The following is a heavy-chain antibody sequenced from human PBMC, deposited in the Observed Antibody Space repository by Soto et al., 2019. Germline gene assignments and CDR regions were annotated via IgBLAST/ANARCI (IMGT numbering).Heavy chain of an antibody. CDR3: TRRKGARRFYYGLDV. Sequence: PSQTLSLTCAISGDSVSSNSAAWNWIRQSPSRGLEWLGRAYYRSQWYYDSAVSVKSRITVIPDTSKNQFSLHLSSVTPEDTSVYYCTRRKGARRFYYGLDVWGKGTTVTVSS. J-gene: IGHJ6*04. V-gene: IGHV6-1*01. CDR2: AYYRSQWYY. CDR1: GDSVSSNSAA.